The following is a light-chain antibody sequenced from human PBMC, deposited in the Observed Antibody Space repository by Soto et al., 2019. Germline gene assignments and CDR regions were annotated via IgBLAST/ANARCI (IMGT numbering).Light chain of an antibody. V-gene: IGKV1-17*01. CDR2: AAS. CDR3: QHYNSYSEA. J-gene: IGKJ1*01. Sequence: DIQMTQSPSSLSASVGDRVTITCRASQGIGNDLGWFQQKPGKAPKRLIHAASSLQSGVPSRFSGSGSGTEFTLTISSLQPDDFATYYCQHYNSYSEAFGQGTKVDIK. CDR1: QGIGND.